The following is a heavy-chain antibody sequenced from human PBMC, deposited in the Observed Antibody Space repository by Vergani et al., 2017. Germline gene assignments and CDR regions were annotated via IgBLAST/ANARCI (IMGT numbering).Heavy chain of an antibody. CDR2: IDDSRNN. V-gene: IGHV4-39*01. CDR1: GMSISNNNYY. CDR3: ARHLRQLARNDVFDI. J-gene: IGHJ3*02. Sequence: QLQLQESGPRLVKPSETLSLTCSLSGMSISNNNYYWGWIRQPPGKGREWIGSIDDSRNNNYSPSLKSRVSISVDTSKNQFSLNLTSVTAADTAVYYCARHLRQLARNDVFDIWGHGTLVTVSS. D-gene: IGHD6-6*01.